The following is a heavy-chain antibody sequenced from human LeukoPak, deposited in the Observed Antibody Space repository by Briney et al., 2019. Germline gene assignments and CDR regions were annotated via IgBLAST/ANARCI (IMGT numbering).Heavy chain of an antibody. D-gene: IGHD3-22*01. J-gene: IGHJ4*02. V-gene: IGHV3-9*01. Sequence: TGGSLRLSCAASGFTFDDYAMHWVRQAPGKGLEWVSGISWNSGSIGYADSVKGRFTISRDNAKNSLYLQMNSLRAEDTALYYCAKGYDSSGYYFVDYWGQGTLVTVSS. CDR2: ISWNSGSI. CDR3: AKGYDSSGYYFVDY. CDR1: GFTFDDYA.